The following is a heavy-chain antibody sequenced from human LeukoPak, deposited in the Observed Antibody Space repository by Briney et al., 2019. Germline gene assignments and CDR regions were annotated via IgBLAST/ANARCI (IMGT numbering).Heavy chain of an antibody. V-gene: IGHV4-39*01. CDR2: KYYSGDT. CDR1: GGSINSSDHY. D-gene: IGHD3-3*01. CDR3: ARHRLEGDTFDI. J-gene: IGHJ3*02. Sequence: PSETLSLTCTVSGGSINSSDHYWAWIRQPPGTGLEWIGSKYYSGDTYYSPSLKSRATISVDTSRNKFALKLNSVTAADTAVYFCARHRLEGDTFDIWGQGTKVTVSS.